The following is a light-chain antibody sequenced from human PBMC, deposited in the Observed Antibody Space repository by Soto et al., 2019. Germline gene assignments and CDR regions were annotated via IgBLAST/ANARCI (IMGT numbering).Light chain of an antibody. CDR1: QTVRNNY. Sequence: IVLTKSTGTLSLSPGERATLSCRASQTVRNNYLAWYQQKPGQAPRLLIYDASSRATGIPDRLSGGGSGTDFTLTISRLEPEDFAVYYCQQFSSYPLTFGGGTKVAIK. J-gene: IGKJ4*01. CDR3: QQFSSYPLT. V-gene: IGKV3-20*01. CDR2: DAS.